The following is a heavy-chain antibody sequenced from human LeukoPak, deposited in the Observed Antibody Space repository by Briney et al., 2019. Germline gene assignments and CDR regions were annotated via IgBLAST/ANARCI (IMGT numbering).Heavy chain of an antibody. CDR2: INTYTGNP. V-gene: IGHV7-4-1*02. CDR1: GYTFTSYA. Sequence: GASVKVSCKASGYTFTSYAMNWVRQAPGQGLEWMGWINTYTGNPTYAQGFTGRFVFSLDTSVSTAYLQISSLKAEDTAVYYYAXXXXDSSGYALYYFDYWGQGTLVTVSS. J-gene: IGHJ4*02. CDR3: AXXXXDSSGYALYYFDY. D-gene: IGHD3-22*01.